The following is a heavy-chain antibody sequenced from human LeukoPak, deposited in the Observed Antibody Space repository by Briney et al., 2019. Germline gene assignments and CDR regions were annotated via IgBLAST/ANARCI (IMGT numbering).Heavy chain of an antibody. CDR1: GGTFSSYD. J-gene: IGHJ6*03. CDR3: ARDAARQEWLVSSYYYYMDV. V-gene: IGHV1-8*02. CDR2: MNPNSGNT. D-gene: IGHD6-19*01. Sequence: ASVKVSCKASGGTFSSYDINSVRQATGQGLEWMGWMNPNSGNTGYAQKFQGRVTMTRNTSISTAYMELSSLRSEDTAVYYCARDAARQEWLVSSYYYYMDVWGKGTTVTISS.